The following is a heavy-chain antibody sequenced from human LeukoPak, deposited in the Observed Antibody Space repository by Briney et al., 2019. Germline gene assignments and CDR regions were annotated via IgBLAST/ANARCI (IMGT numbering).Heavy chain of an antibody. V-gene: IGHV1-46*01. Sequence: ASVKVSCKASGYTFTSYYMHWVRQAPGQGLEWMGIINPSGGSTSYAQKFQGRVTMTRDTSITTAYVELSSLKSDDTAVYYCARGDIQWDYWGQGTQVTVSS. D-gene: IGHD6-19*01. CDR3: ARGDIQWDY. CDR2: INPSGGST. J-gene: IGHJ4*02. CDR1: GYTFTSYY.